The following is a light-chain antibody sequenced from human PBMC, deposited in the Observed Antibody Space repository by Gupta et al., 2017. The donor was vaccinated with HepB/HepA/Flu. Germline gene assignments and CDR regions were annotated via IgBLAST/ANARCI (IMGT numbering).Light chain of an antibody. CDR2: EVS. V-gene: IGLV2-23*02. J-gene: IGLJ3*02. CDR1: NSDVGSYNL. Sequence: QSALTQPASVSGSPGQSITISCTGTNSDVGSYNLVSWYQQPPGKAPNLMIYEVSKRPSGVSNRFSGSKSGNTASLTIPGLQAEDESDYYCCSYAGSSTWVFGGGTKLTVL. CDR3: CSYAGSSTWV.